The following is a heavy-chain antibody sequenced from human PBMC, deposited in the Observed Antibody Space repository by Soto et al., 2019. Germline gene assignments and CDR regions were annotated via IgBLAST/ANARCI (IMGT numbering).Heavy chain of an antibody. V-gene: IGHV4-39*01. J-gene: IGHJ5*02. CDR1: GGSVSSGSYY. CDR2: IYYSGST. Sequence: PSETLSLTCTVSGGSVSSGSYYWSWIRQPPGKGLEWIGSIYYSGSTYYNPSLKSRVTISVDTSKNQFSLKLSSVTAADTAVYYCARPYNYYNWFDPWGQGTLVTVSS. CDR3: ARPYNYYNWFDP. D-gene: IGHD1-1*01.